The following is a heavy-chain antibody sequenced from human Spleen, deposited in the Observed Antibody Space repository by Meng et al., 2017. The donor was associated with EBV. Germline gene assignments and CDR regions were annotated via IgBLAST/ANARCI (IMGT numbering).Heavy chain of an antibody. CDR3: ARGHSSDWDYFFAS. J-gene: IGHJ4*02. CDR1: AVSATRWEYY. D-gene: IGHD6-19*01. CDR2: IHYGGAS. Sequence: PLPALGLRAVKASAPLALTFPVSAVSATRWEYYWTWIRQSPGKSLEWIGYIHYGGASNYYPSLKSRVTISLDTSKHQFSLRVNAVTAADEAVYFCARGHSSDWDYFFASWGLGTLVTVSS. V-gene: IGHV4-61*08.